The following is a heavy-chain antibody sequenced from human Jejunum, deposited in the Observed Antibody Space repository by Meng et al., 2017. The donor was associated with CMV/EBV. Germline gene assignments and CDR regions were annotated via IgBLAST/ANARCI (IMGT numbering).Heavy chain of an antibody. D-gene: IGHD5-24*01. Sequence: CAASGFTFSDYSMNWVRQAPGKGLEWVSLISTSSSYRKYAESVKGRFTISRDNAKNSLYLQMNSLRAEDTAVYYCARAPQRWLPVFDYWGLGTLVTVSS. CDR1: GFTFSDYS. J-gene: IGHJ4*02. V-gene: IGHV3-21*01. CDR3: ARAPQRWLPVFDY. CDR2: ISTSSSYR.